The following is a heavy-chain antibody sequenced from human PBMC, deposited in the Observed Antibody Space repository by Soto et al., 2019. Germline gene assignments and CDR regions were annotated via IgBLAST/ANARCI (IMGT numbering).Heavy chain of an antibody. CDR2: INAGSGNT. CDR3: ARGQVATMYYYYGMDV. V-gene: IGHV1-3*01. D-gene: IGHD5-12*01. CDR1: GYTFASYA. Sequence: ASVKVSCKASGYTFASYAMHWVRQAPGQRLEWMGWINAGSGNTKYSQKFQGRVTITRDTSASTAYMELSSLRSEDTAVYYCARGQVATMYYYYGMDVWGQGTTVTVSS. J-gene: IGHJ6*02.